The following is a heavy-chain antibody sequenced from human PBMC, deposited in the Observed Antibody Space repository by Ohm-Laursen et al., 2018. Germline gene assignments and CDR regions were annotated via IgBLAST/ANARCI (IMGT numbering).Heavy chain of an antibody. V-gene: IGHV3-66*01. CDR3: ARGPPSDY. J-gene: IGHJ4*02. Sequence: SLRLSCAASGFTFSSYAMSWVRQAPGKGLEWVSVIYSGGSTYYANSVKGRFTISRDNSKNTLYLQMNSLRAEDTAVYYCARGPPSDYWGQGTLVTASS. CDR2: IYSGGST. CDR1: GFTFSSYA.